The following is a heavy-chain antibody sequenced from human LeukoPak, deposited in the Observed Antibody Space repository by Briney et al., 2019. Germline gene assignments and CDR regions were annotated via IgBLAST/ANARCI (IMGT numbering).Heavy chain of an antibody. CDR2: IIPIFGTA. V-gene: IGHV1-69*13. CDR3: ARVSPWVPAANDY. J-gene: IGHJ4*02. Sequence: ASVKVSCKASGGTFSSYAISWVRQAPGQGLEWMGGIIPIFGTANYAQKFQGRVTITADESTSTAYMELSSLRSEDTAVYYCARVSPWVPAANDYWGQGTLVTVSS. CDR1: GGTFSSYA. D-gene: IGHD2-2*01.